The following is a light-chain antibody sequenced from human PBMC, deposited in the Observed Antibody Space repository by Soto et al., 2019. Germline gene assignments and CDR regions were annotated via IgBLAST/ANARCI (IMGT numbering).Light chain of an antibody. CDR2: GAS. V-gene: IGKV3-20*01. J-gene: IGKJ1*01. Sequence: EIVLAQSPGTLSLSPGERATLSCRASQSVTNSFLAWYQQKPGQAPRLLIYGASRRATGIPDRFTGSGSGTDFTLTISRLEPEDFAVYYCQQNDSSPSWTFGQGTKVDIK. CDR1: QSVTNSF. CDR3: QQNDSSPSWT.